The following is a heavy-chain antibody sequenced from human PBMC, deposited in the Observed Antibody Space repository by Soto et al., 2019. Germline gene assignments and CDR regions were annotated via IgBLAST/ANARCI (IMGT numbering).Heavy chain of an antibody. CDR3: ARMREPKRKDYYYVMDV. D-gene: IGHD1-26*01. J-gene: IGHJ6*02. V-gene: IGHV1-69*01. CDR2: IIPIFGTA. Sequence: SRSAFGGSSSIFVISGGRPAPRGGLEWMGGIIPIFGTANYAQKFQGRVTITADESTSTAYMELSSLRSEDTAVYYWARMREPKRKDYYYVMDVWGQGTKVTFSS. CDR1: GGSSSIFV.